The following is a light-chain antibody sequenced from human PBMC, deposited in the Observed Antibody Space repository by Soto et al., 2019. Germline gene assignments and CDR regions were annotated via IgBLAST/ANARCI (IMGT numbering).Light chain of an antibody. Sequence: DIHVTQSPSSVSASVGDRVTITCRASQAITSWLAWYQQKPGRAPKLLIYSASSLQSGAPSRFTGSGSGTDFTLTITSLQPDDFATYYCQHYNSYSEAFGQGTKVDIK. V-gene: IGKV1D-16*01. J-gene: IGKJ1*01. CDR2: SAS. CDR1: QAITSW. CDR3: QHYNSYSEA.